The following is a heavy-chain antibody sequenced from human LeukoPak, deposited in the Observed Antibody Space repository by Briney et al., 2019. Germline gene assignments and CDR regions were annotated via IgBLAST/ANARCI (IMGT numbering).Heavy chain of an antibody. D-gene: IGHD6-13*01. Sequence: GGSLRLSCAASGFTFSSYAMHWVRQAPGKGLEWVAVISYDGSNKYYADSVKGRFTISRDNSKNTLYLQMNSLRAEDTAVYYCARVGGIAAAGTWLYYYGMDVWGQGTTVTVSS. CDR3: ARVGGIAAAGTWLYYYGMDV. CDR2: ISYDGSNK. V-gene: IGHV3-30-3*01. J-gene: IGHJ6*02. CDR1: GFTFSSYA.